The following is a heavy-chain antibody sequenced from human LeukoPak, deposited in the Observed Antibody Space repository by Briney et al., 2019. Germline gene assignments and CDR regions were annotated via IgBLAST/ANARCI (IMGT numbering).Heavy chain of an antibody. V-gene: IGHV3-48*03. CDR1: GFTFSSYE. Sequence: GALRLSCAASGFTFSSYEMNWVRQAPGKGLEWVSYLSRGGTSIYYADSVKGRFTISRDNAKNSLYLQMNSLRAEDTAVYYCANYSSGDYWGQGTLVTVSS. D-gene: IGHD6-19*01. CDR2: LSRGGTSI. J-gene: IGHJ4*02. CDR3: ANYSSGDY.